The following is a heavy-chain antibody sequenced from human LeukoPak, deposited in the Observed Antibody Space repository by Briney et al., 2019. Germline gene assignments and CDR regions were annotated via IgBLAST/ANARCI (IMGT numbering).Heavy chain of an antibody. Sequence: PGGSLRLSCAASGFNFDSYPMEWVRQTPGKGLEWVAVISYDGRNKNYADFVKGRFTISRDDSKNTVYLQMNSLGVEDTAVYYCARPYSSGWLFFDYWGQGTLVTVSS. V-gene: IGHV3-30-3*02. CDR2: ISYDGRNK. J-gene: IGHJ4*02. CDR3: ARPYSSGWLFFDY. D-gene: IGHD6-25*01. CDR1: GFNFDSYP.